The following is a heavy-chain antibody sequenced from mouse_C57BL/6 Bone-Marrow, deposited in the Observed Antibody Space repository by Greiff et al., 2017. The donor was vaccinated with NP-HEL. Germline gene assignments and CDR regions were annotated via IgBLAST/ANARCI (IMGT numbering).Heavy chain of an antibody. CDR2: IRNKANNHAT. J-gene: IGHJ4*01. Sequence: DVQLQESGGGLVQPGGSMKLSCAASGFTFSDAWMDWVRQSPEKGLEWVAEIRNKANNHATYYAESVKGRFTISRDDSTSSVYLRMNSLSAEDTCIYYCTYYGSSLYYAMDYWGQGTSGTVSS. D-gene: IGHD1-1*01. V-gene: IGHV6-6*01. CDR3: TYYGSSLYYAMDY. CDR1: GFTFSDAW.